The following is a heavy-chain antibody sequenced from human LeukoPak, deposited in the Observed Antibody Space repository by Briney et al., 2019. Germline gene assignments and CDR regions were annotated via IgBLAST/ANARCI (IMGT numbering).Heavy chain of an antibody. V-gene: IGHV4-4*07. J-gene: IGHJ5*02. CDR3: AIGSGRNANWSDP. CDR2: IYTSGST. Sequence: SGTLSLTCTVSGGSISSYFWTWIRQPAGMGLEWIGRIYTSGSTNYKPSLKSRVTMSVDTSKNQFSLKLSSVTAADTAVYYCAIGSGRNANWSDPWGQGTLVTVSS. CDR1: GGSISSYF. D-gene: IGHD3-10*01.